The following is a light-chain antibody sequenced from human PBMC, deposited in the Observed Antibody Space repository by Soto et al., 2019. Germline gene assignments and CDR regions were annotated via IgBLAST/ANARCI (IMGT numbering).Light chain of an antibody. CDR1: SSNIGNNY. CDR2: RNN. CDR3: EAWDDSLSGVV. Sequence: QSVLTQPPSASGTPGQRVTISGSGGSSNIGNNYGCWYQQLPGTAPKLLIYRNNQRPSGVPERFSGSKSGTSASLAISGLRSEDEADYYCEAWDDSLSGVVFGGGTKLTVL. V-gene: IGLV1-47*01. J-gene: IGLJ2*01.